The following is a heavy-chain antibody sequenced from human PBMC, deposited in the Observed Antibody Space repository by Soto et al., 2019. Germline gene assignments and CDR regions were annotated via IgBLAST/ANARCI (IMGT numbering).Heavy chain of an antibody. J-gene: IGHJ4*01. V-gene: IGHV4-39*01. D-gene: IGHD6-19*01. CDR2: IDXEGNT. Sequence: LXXTCAVSGGPIPSRTSSWGWIRQPPGKTLEGIGNIDXEGNTXDNTFLKSRVTXSVTTSNTXLSLKLRSVTAADTVVYYCARHDGFSSGWIFDYWGNGTLVTVYS. CDR3: ARHDGFSSGWIFDY. CDR1: GGPIPSRTSS.